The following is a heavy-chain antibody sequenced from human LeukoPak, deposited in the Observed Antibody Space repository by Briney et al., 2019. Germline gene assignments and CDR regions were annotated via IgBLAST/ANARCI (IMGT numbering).Heavy chain of an antibody. V-gene: IGHV3-9*01. D-gene: IGHD1-14*01. CDR3: AKVIDRTKTPAWGYYFDR. J-gene: IGHJ4*02. CDR2: IGYNTGVI. Sequence: GGSLRLSCAASGFSFDDYAMHWVRQAPGKGLEWVSGIGYNTGVIDYADSVKGRFTISRDNAKNSLYLQMNSLRAEDTALYYCAKVIDRTKTPAWGYYFDRWGQGTLVTVSS. CDR1: GFSFDDYA.